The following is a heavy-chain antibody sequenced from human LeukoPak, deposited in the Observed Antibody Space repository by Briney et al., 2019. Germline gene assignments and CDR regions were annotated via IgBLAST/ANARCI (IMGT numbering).Heavy chain of an antibody. D-gene: IGHD3-10*01. CDR1: GYIFNDYY. CDR2: INPNSGFT. J-gene: IGHJ5*02. CDR3: ARDSGYYGP. Sequence: ASVKVSCKASGYIFNDYYMHWVRQAPGQGLEWMGWINPNSGFTNYAQKLQGRVTMTTDTSTSTAYMELRSLRSDDTAVYYCARDSGYYGPWGQGTLVTVSS. V-gene: IGHV1-2*02.